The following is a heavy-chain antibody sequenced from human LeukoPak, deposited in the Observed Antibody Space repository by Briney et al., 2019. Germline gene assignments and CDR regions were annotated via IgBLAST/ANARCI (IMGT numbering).Heavy chain of an antibody. Sequence: GGSLRLSCAASGFTFSSYGMHWVRQAPGKGLEWVAFIRYDGSNKYYADSVKGRFTISRDNSKNTLYLQMNSLRAEDTAVYYCARTLSGYFPYYYYYMDVWGKGTTVTISS. CDR3: ARTLSGYFPYYYYYMDV. CDR2: IRYDGSNK. CDR1: GFTFSSYG. D-gene: IGHD3-22*01. J-gene: IGHJ6*03. V-gene: IGHV3-30*02.